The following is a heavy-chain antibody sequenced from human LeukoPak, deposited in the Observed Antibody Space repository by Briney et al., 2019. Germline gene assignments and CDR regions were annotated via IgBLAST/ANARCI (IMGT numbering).Heavy chain of an antibody. CDR2: ISGSSGTT. D-gene: IGHD1-1*01. CDR3: ARERAYGTQDYLDY. J-gene: IGHJ4*02. V-gene: IGHV3-48*01. Sequence: GGSLRLSCAASKFTFGDYSMNWVRQAPGKGLEWISYISGSSGTTYYADSVRGRFTISRDNAKNSLFLQMNSLRVEDTAVYYCARERAYGTQDYLDYWGQGTRVTVSS. CDR1: KFTFGDYS.